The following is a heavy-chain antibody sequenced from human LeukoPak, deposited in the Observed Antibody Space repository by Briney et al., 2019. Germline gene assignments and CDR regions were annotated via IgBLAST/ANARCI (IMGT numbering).Heavy chain of an antibody. CDR2: IKQDGSEK. CDR3: ARERTYYDILTGYSPSYYFDY. Sequence: PGGSLRLSCAASGFTFSSYWMSWVRQAPGKGLEWVANIKQDGSEKYYVDSVKGRFTISRDNAKNTLYLQMNSLRAEDTAVYYCARERTYYDILTGYSPSYYFDYWGQGTLVTVSS. J-gene: IGHJ4*02. CDR1: GFTFSSYW. D-gene: IGHD3-9*01. V-gene: IGHV3-7*01.